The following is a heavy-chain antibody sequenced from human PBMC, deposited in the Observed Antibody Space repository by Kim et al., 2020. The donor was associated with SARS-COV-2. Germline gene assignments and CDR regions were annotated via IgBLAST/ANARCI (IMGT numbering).Heavy chain of an antibody. CDR3: ARSYFSSGSHEIDAFDI. D-gene: IGHD3-10*01. J-gene: IGHJ3*02. V-gene: IGHV3-30*01. Sequence: VKCRFTISRDNSKNTLYLQMNSLRAEDTAVYYCARSYFSSGSHEIDAFDIWGQGTMVTVSS.